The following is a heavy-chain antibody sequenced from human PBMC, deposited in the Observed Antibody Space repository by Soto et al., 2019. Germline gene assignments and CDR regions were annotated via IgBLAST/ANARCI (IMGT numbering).Heavy chain of an antibody. CDR2: IIPISDTT. CDR1: GGTFSSYA. V-gene: IGHV1-69*01. Sequence: QVQLVQSGAEVKKPGSSVKVSCKAPGGTFSSYAISWVRQAPGQGLEWMGGIIPISDTTSYAQKFQGRVTITADESTSTAYMERSSLRSEDTAVYYCARSQGSSTSLEIYYYYYYGMDVWGQGTTVTVSS. CDR3: ARSQGSSTSLEIYYYYYYGMDV. J-gene: IGHJ6*02. D-gene: IGHD2-2*01.